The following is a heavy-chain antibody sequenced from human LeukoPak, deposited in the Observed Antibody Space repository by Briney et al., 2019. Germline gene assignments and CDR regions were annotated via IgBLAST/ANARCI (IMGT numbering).Heavy chain of an antibody. CDR3: ARDVVGATSWFDP. Sequence: ASVKVSCKASGYTFTSYDINWVRQAPGQGLEWMGWINPNSGGTNYAQKFQGRVTMTRDTSISTAYMELSRLRSDDTAVYYCARDVVGATSWFDPWGQGTLVTVSS. D-gene: IGHD1-26*01. CDR1: GYTFTSYD. J-gene: IGHJ5*02. CDR2: INPNSGGT. V-gene: IGHV1-2*02.